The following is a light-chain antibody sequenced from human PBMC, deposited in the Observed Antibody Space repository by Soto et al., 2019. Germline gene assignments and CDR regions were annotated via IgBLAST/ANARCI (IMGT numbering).Light chain of an antibody. CDR2: GAS. CDR3: QQFGSSRIT. CDR1: QSVSSSY. Sequence: EIVLTQSPGTQSLSPGERATLSCRASQSVSSSYLAWYQQKPGQAPRLLIYGASSRATGIPDRISGSGSGTDFTLTISRLEPEHFAVYYCQQFGSSRITFGQGTRLEIK. V-gene: IGKV3-20*01. J-gene: IGKJ5*01.